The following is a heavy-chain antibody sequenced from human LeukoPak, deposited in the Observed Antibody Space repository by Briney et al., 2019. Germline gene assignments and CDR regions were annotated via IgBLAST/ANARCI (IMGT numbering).Heavy chain of an antibody. J-gene: IGHJ4*02. Sequence: GGSLRLSCVASGFTFSIYTMSWVRQAPGKGLEWVSSITSSSSSMYSADSVKGRLTISRDNAKNSLYLQMNSLRAEDTAVYYCARDLAWGGYWGQGTLVTVSS. CDR1: GFTFSIYT. CDR3: ARDLAWGGY. D-gene: IGHD7-27*01. V-gene: IGHV3-21*01. CDR2: ITSSSSSM.